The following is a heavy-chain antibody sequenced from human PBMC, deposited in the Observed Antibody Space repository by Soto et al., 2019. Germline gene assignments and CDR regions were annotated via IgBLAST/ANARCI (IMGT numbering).Heavy chain of an antibody. J-gene: IGHJ4*02. CDR2: VFWDDDQ. V-gene: IGHV2-5*02. CDR1: GFPLTTGGEA. Sequence: GSGPTLVNPTQTLTLTCAFSGFPLTTGGEAVGWIRQPPGKALEWLALVFWDDDQRYNPSLKRRLTVTKDSSKKQVVLTMTDMDPVDTATYYCAHGLYSTLFDYWGPGTLVTVSS. CDR3: AHGLYSTLFDY. D-gene: IGHD4-4*01.